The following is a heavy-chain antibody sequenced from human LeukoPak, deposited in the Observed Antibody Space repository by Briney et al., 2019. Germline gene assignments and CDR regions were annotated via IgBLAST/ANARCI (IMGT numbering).Heavy chain of an antibody. J-gene: IGHJ4*02. CDR1: GFTFSSYA. Sequence: GGSLRLSCAASGFTFSSYAMTWVRQAPGEGLECVSSISPSGGDTYYADSVQGRFSVSRDDSKNTLYLQMNSLRAEDTAVYYCAKASSSWTIDLYYFDYWGQGTLVTVSS. CDR3: AKASSSWTIDLYYFDY. V-gene: IGHV3-23*01. D-gene: IGHD6-13*01. CDR2: ISPSGGDT.